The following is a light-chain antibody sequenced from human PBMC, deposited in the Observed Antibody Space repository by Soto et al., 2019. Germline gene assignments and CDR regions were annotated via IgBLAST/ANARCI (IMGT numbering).Light chain of an antibody. CDR3: QQSSSTPHT. CDR1: QTINNS. CDR2: SAS. Sequence: DIQITQSPSSLSASLGDRVTITCRASQTINNSLHWYQQRPGEAPKLLIYSASNLQTGVPSRFCGRGSGTHSTLTISILQSEDSATYYCQQSSSTPHTFGQGTIVQIK. J-gene: IGKJ2*01. V-gene: IGKV1-39*01.